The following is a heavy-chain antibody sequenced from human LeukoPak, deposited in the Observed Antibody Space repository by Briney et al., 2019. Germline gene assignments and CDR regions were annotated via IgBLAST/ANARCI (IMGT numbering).Heavy chain of an antibody. J-gene: IGHJ4*02. V-gene: IGHV1-2*02. CDR2: INPNSGGT. CDR1: GYTSTGYY. D-gene: IGHD1-26*01. CDR3: ARAVIVGATAADY. Sequence: GASVKVSCKASGYTSTGYYMHWVRQAPGQGLEWMGWINPNSGGTNYAQKFQGRVTMTRDTSISTAYMELSRLRSDDTAVYYCARAVIVGATAADYWGQGTLVTVSS.